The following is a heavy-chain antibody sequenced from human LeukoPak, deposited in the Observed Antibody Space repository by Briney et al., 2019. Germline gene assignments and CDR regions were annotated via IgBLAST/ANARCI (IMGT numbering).Heavy chain of an antibody. J-gene: IGHJ4*02. CDR2: ISSSSSTI. CDR1: GFTFSSYS. V-gene: IGHV3-48*01. D-gene: IGHD3-10*01. Sequence: GGSLRLSCAASGFTFSSYSMNWVRQAPGKGLEWVSYISSSSSTIYYADSVKGRFTISRDNAKNSLYLQMNSLRAEDTAVYYCARDPLEPTQGTGIDYWGQGTLVTVSS. CDR3: ARDPLEPTQGTGIDY.